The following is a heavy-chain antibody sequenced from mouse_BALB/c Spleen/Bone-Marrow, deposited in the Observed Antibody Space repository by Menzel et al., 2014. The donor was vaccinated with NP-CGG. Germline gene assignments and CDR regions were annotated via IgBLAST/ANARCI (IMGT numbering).Heavy chain of an antibody. CDR2: IDISDSYT. Sequence: LQESGAELVMPGASVKMSCKASGHTFTDYWMHWVKQRPGQGLEWIGAIDISDSYTSYNQKFKGKATLTVDESSNTAYMQLSSLTSEDSAVYYCARSDYRYDPLAYWGQGTLVTVSA. CDR1: GHTFTDYW. J-gene: IGHJ3*01. D-gene: IGHD2-14*01. V-gene: IGHV1-69*01. CDR3: ARSDYRYDPLAY.